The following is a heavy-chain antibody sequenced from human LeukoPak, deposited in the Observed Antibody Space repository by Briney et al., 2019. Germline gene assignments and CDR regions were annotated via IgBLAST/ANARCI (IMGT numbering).Heavy chain of an antibody. CDR1: GFTVNSKY. V-gene: IGHV3-66*04. J-gene: IGHJ6*03. D-gene: IGHD6-13*01. CDR3: ARLASSPPPTYSYYYYMHV. CDR2: LYSGDTT. Sequence: GGSLRLSWAASGFTVNSKYMNWVRQAPGKGLEWVAILYSGDTTHYADSVKGRFVISRVNSKHTLYLQMNSLRAEDTAVYYCARLASSPPPTYSYYYYMHVWGKGPTVTVSS.